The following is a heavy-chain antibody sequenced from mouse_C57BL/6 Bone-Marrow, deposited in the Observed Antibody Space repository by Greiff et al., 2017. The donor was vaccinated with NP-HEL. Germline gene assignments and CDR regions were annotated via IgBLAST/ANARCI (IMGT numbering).Heavy chain of an antibody. Sequence: EVKLMESGGGLVQPGGSLKLSCAASGFTFSDYYMYWVRQTPEKRLEWVAYISNGGGSTYYPDTVKGRFTISRDNAKNTLYLQMSRLKSEDTAMYYWARRGGDYWGQGTSVTVSS. V-gene: IGHV5-12*01. J-gene: IGHJ4*01. CDR1: GFTFSDYY. CDR3: ARRGGDY. CDR2: ISNGGGST.